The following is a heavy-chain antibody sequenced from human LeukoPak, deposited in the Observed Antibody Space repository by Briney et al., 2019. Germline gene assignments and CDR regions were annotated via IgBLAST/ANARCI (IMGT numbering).Heavy chain of an antibody. Sequence: PSETLSLTCTVSGGSISSYYWSWIRQPPGKGLEWIGYIYYSGSTNYNPSLKSRDTISVDTSKNQFSLKLSSVTAADTAVYYCARDLLGSGWYSHGMDVWGQGTTVTVSS. J-gene: IGHJ6*02. CDR1: GGSISSYY. CDR2: IYYSGST. D-gene: IGHD6-19*01. V-gene: IGHV4-59*01. CDR3: ARDLLGSGWYSHGMDV.